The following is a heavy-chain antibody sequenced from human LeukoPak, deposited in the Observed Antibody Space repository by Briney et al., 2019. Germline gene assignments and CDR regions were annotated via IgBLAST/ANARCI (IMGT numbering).Heavy chain of an antibody. CDR3: ARSTYYYDSSGLPCV. V-gene: IGHV4-61*02. CDR1: GCSISSGSYY. J-gene: IGHJ4*02. Sequence: TPSQTLSLTCTVSGCSISSGSYYWSWIRQPAGKGLEWIGRIYTSGSTNYNPSLKSRVTISVDTSKNQFSLKLSSVTAADTAVYYCARSTYYYDSSGLPCVWGQGTLVTVSS. CDR2: IYTSGST. D-gene: IGHD3-22*01.